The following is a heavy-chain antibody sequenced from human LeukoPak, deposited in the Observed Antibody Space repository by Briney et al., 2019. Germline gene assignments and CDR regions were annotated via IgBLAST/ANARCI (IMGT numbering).Heavy chain of an antibody. CDR1: GFTFINYA. D-gene: IGHD5-12*01. V-gene: IGHV3-23*01. CDR3: AKAFSAYENWPPNWFDP. CDR2: ISGSGGGT. Sequence: GGSLRLSCAASGFTFINYAMNWVRQAPGKGLEWVSGISGSGGGTYYADSVKGRLTISRDNSKNTLYLQMSSLRAEDTAVYYCAKAFSAYENWPPNWFDPWGQGTLVTVSS. J-gene: IGHJ5*02.